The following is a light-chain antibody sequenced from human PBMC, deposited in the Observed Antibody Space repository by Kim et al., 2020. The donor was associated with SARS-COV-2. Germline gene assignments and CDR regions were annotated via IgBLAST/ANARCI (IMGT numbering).Light chain of an antibody. CDR2: DVS. V-gene: IGLV2-11*01. J-gene: IGLJ3*02. CDR3: CSYSGTYTLV. CDR1: SCAIGGYNY. Sequence: GQSVTISCTGRSCAIGGYNYVSWYQQSPGKAPKLLIYDVSKRPSGVSDRFSGSKSGNTASLTISGRQTEEEADYSCCSYSGTYTLVFGGGTQLTV.